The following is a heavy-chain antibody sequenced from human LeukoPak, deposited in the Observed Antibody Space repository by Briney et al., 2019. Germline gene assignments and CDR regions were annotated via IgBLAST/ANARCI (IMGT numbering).Heavy chain of an antibody. J-gene: IGHJ4*02. V-gene: IGHV4-34*01. CDR1: GGSFSGYY. Sequence: SETRSLTCAVYGGSFSGYYWSWIRQPPGKGLEWIGEINHSGSTNYNPSLRSRVTISVDTSKNQFSLKLSSVTAADTAVYYCARDDRGDETAAGTLDYWGQGTLVTVSS. CDR3: ARDDRGDETAAGTLDY. D-gene: IGHD6-13*01. CDR2: INHSGST.